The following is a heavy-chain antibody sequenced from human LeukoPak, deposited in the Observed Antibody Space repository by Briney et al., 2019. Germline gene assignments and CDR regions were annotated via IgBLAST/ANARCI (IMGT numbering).Heavy chain of an antibody. D-gene: IGHD2-15*01. CDR1: GYTFTSYD. V-gene: IGHV1-8*01. CDR2: MNPNSGNT. CDR3: ARVARGPYCSGGSCYSEQYFQH. Sequence: ASVKVSCKASGYTFTSYDINWVRQATGQGLEWMGWMNPNSGNTGYAQKFQGRVTMTRNTSISTGYMELSSLRSEDTAVYYCARVARGPYCSGGSCYSEQYFQHWGQGTLVTVSS. J-gene: IGHJ1*01.